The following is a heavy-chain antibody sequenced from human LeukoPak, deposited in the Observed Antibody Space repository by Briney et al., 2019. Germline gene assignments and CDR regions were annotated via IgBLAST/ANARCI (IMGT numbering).Heavy chain of an antibody. D-gene: IGHD3-9*01. J-gene: IGHJ4*02. V-gene: IGHV1-69*04. CDR1: GGTFSSYA. CDR2: IIPILGIA. CDR3: AREYAHFDWFLYYFDY. Sequence: SVKVSCKASGGTFSSYAISWVRQAPGQGLEWMGRIIPILGIANYAQKFQGRVTITADKSTSTAYMELSSLRSEDTAVYYCAREYAHFDWFLYYFDYWGQGTLVTVSS.